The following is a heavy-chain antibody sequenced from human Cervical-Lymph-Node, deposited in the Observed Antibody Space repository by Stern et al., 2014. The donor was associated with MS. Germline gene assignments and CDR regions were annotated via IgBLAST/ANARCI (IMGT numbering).Heavy chain of an antibody. CDR1: RDTFSHYA. J-gene: IGHJ5*02. V-gene: IGHV1-69*01. D-gene: IGHD3-10*01. Sequence: QVQLVESGAEVKKPGSSVKVSCKASRDTFSHYALSWLRQAPGQGPEWLGGIIPMLGTANSAQTVKGRVTIKADRYANIDYMELRSLISEDTAVYFCARDQGDYGSGSYDSWFDPWGQGTLVTVSS. CDR2: IIPMLGTA. CDR3: ARDQGDYGSGSYDSWFDP.